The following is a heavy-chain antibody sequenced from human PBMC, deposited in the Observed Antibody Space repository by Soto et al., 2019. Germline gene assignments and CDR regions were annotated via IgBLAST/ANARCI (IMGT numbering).Heavy chain of an antibody. CDR1: GYSISSSNW. CDR2: IYYSGTT. CDR3: ARREIQGPIDY. D-gene: IGHD1-26*01. V-gene: IGHV4-28*01. Sequence: QVQLQESGPGLVKPSDTLSLTCAVSGYSISSSNWWGWIRQPPGKGLEWIGYIYYSGTTYYNPSLKSRDTLSEXTSKNQFSLKLTSVTAVDTAVYYCARREIQGPIDYWGQGTLVTVSS. J-gene: IGHJ4*02.